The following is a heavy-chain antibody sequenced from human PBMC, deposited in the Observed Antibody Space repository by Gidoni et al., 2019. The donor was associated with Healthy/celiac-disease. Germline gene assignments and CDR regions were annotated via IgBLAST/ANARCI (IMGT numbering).Heavy chain of an antibody. V-gene: IGHV3-30*01. CDR3: ARDRYWDYVWGSYRYGAFDI. CDR2: ISYDGSNK. D-gene: IGHD3-16*02. J-gene: IGHJ3*02. Sequence: QVQLVESGGGVVQPGRSLRLSCAASGFPFSSYAMHWVRQAPGKGLEWVAVISYDGSNKYYADSVKGRFTISRDNSKNTLYLQMNSLRAEDTAVYYCARDRYWDYVWGSYRYGAFDIWGQGTMVTVSS. CDR1: GFPFSSYA.